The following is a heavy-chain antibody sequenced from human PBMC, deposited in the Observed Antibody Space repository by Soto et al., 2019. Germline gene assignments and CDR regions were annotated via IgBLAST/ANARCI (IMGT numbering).Heavy chain of an antibody. CDR3: ARSSGLGIDF. Sequence: GGSLRLSCAASGFSFNTHGMHWIRQTPAKGLEWVAVIWFDGSKKYYEDSVTGRFTISRDNSRSALYLEMDSLRVEDTGVYYCARSSGLGIDFWGQGTLVTVSS. CDR1: GFSFNTHG. J-gene: IGHJ4*02. D-gene: IGHD6-19*01. CDR2: IWFDGSKK. V-gene: IGHV3-33*01.